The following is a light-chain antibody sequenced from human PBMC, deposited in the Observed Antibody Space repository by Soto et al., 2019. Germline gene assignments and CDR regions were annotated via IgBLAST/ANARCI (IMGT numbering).Light chain of an antibody. Sequence: AIQLTQSPSSLSASVGDRVTITCRASQGSSTALAWYQQKPGKAPKLLIYDASSLESGVPSRFSGSGSGTDFTLTISSLQPEDFATYYCQQFNSYPLFGQGTRLEIK. V-gene: IGKV1-13*02. CDR3: QQFNSYPL. CDR2: DAS. CDR1: QGSSTA. J-gene: IGKJ5*01.